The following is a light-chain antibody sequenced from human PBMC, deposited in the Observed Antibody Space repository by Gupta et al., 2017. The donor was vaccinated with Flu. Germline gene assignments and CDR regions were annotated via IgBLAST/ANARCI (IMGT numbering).Light chain of an antibody. Sequence: QSAPTQPRSVSGSPGQSVTISCTGTSNDVGGSNRVSWYAQRPGKAPKLILYDVTERPSGVPDRFSGSKSGNTASLTISGLQADDEADYYCSSHAGRVTWVFGTGTTVTVL. J-gene: IGLJ1*01. V-gene: IGLV2-11*01. CDR3: SSHAGRVTWV. CDR2: DVT. CDR1: SNDVGGSNR.